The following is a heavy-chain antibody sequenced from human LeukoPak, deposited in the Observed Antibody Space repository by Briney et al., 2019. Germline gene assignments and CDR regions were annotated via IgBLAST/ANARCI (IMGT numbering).Heavy chain of an antibody. CDR2: ISGSCGNT. CDR1: GVTFTTCA. CDR3: AKDVPDTALVWDY. D-gene: IGHD5-18*01. Sequence: PGGSLRLSCAASGVTFTTCAMNWGRQAPGKGLELVSGISGSCGNTYYADSVKGRFTISRDNSKNTVYLQMNRLRAEDTAVYYCAKDVPDTALVWDYWGRGTLVTVSS. J-gene: IGHJ4*02. V-gene: IGHV3-23*01.